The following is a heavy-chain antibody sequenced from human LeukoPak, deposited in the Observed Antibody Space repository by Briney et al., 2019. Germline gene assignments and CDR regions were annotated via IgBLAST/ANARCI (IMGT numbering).Heavy chain of an antibody. CDR1: GFTLGSHD. CDR2: VSSGFHA. Sequence: PGGSLRLSCTASGFTLGSHDMHWVRQIPGQGLEWVAAVSSGFHAFFADSVQGRFTVSREDARNSLYLQMNSLRAGDTAVYYYVREARGYHYTYFDYWGQDTLVTVSS. D-gene: IGHD5-18*01. V-gene: IGHV3-13*01. J-gene: IGHJ4*02. CDR3: VREARGYHYTYFDY.